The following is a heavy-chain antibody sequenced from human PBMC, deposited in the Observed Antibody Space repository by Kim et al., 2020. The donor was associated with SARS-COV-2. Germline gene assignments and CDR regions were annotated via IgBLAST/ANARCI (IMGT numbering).Heavy chain of an antibody. CDR3: ATAITIFGGFDP. V-gene: IGHV1-24*01. Sequence: ASVKVSCKVSGYTFTDFYMHWVRQAPGQGLEWMGGINPEDGDTIYAQKFQGRVTMTEDTSTDTAYMELSSLRSEDTAVYYCATAITIFGGFDPWVQGPLVTLSS. CDR1: GYTFTDFY. J-gene: IGHJ5*02. CDR2: INPEDGDT. D-gene: IGHD3-3*01.